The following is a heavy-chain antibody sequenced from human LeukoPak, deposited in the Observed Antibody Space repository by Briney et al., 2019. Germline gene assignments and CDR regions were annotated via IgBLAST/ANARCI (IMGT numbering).Heavy chain of an antibody. D-gene: IGHD3-22*01. V-gene: IGHV4-59*01. CDR1: GGSINTYY. Sequence: SETLSLTCTVSGGSINTYYWSWIRQPPGKGLEWLGYIYSDGCTNYNPSLKSRLTISVDTSKNQFSLKLSSVIAADTAVYYCARLLSSGRSDYWGQGTLVTVSS. CDR3: ARLLSSGRSDY. J-gene: IGHJ4*02. CDR2: IYSDGCT.